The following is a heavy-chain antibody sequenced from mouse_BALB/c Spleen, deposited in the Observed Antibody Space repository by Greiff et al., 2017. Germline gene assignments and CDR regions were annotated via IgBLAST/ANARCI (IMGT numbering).Heavy chain of an antibody. CDR2: IDPSNSET. CDR1: GYTFTSYW. CDR3: ARGDDGYYVAWFAY. D-gene: IGHD2-3*01. V-gene: IGHV1S127*01. Sequence: QVQLQQFGPELVRPGASVKMSCKASGYTFTSYWMHWVKQRPGQGLEWIGMIDPSNSETRLNQKFKDKATLNVDKSSNTAYMQLSSLTSEDSAVYYCARGDDGYYVAWFAYWGQGTLVTVSA. J-gene: IGHJ3*01.